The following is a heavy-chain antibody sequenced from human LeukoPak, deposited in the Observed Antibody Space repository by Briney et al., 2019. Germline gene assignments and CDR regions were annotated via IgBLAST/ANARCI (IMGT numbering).Heavy chain of an antibody. CDR3: AREGYYDSSGYQNY. CDR1: GGSFSGYY. V-gene: IGHV4-34*01. CDR2: INHSGST. D-gene: IGHD3-22*01. J-gene: IGHJ4*02. Sequence: SETLSLTCAVYGGSFSGYYWSWIRQPPGNGLEWIGEINHSGSTNYNPSLKSRVTISVDTSKNQFSLKLSSVTAADTAVYYCAREGYYDSSGYQNYWGQGTLVTVSS.